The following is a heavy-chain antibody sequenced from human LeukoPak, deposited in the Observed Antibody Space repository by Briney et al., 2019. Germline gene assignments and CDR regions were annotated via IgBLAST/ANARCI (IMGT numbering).Heavy chain of an antibody. CDR2: INPNSGGT. J-gene: IGHJ4*02. CDR1: GYTFTGYY. V-gene: IGHV1-2*06. D-gene: IGHD6-6*01. CDR3: ATSGYSSSSEYYFDY. Sequence: ASVKVSCKASGYTFTGYYMHWVRQAPGQGLEWMGRINPNSGGTNYAQKFQGRVTMTRDTSISTAYMELSRLRSDDTAVYSCATSGYSSSSEYYFDYWGQGTLVTVSS.